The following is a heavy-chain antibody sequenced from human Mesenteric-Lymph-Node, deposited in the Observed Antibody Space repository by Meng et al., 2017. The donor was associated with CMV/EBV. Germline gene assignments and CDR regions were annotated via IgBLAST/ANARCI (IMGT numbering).Heavy chain of an antibody. J-gene: IGHJ4*02. V-gene: IGHV1-8*02. CDR1: GYTFTTYD. CDR3: ARGREGSPLPAAPEDY. CDR2: MNPNSGNT. D-gene: IGHD2-2*01. Sequence: ASVKVSCKASGYTFTTYDVTWVRQATGQGLEWMGWMNPNSGNTDYAQKFQGRVTMTRDTSISTAYMELSSLRSEDTAVYYCARGREGSPLPAAPEDYWGQGTLVTVSS.